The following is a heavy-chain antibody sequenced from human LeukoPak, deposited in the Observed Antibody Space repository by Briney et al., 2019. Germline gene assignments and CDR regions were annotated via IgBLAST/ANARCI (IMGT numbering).Heavy chain of an antibody. CDR3: ARGVTMIVVVIHDWYFDL. CDR1: GGSISSSSCY. CDR2: IYYSGRT. D-gene: IGHD3-22*01. J-gene: IGHJ2*01. V-gene: IGHV4-39*01. Sequence: SETLSLTCTVSGGSISSSSCYWGWIRQPPGKGLEWIGNIYYSGRTYYNPSLKSRVTISVDTPKNQFSLKLSSVTAADTAVYYCARGVTMIVVVIHDWYFDLWGRGTLVTVSS.